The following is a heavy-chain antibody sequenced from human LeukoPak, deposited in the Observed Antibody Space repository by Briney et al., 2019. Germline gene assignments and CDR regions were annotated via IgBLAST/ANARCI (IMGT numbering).Heavy chain of an antibody. J-gene: IGHJ4*02. CDR1: GGSISSGVYS. Sequence: SETLSLTCAVSGGSISSGVYSWSWIRQPPGKGLEWIGYMYHSGSTYYNPSLKSRVTISVDRSKNQFSLKLSSVTAADTAVYYCARATNYYGSGSYGFDYWGQGTLVTVSS. V-gene: IGHV4-30-2*01. CDR3: ARATNYYGSGSYGFDY. CDR2: MYHSGST. D-gene: IGHD3-10*01.